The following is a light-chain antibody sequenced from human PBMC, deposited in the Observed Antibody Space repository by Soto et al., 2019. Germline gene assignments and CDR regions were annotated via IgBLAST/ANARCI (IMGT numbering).Light chain of an antibody. CDR3: QQYNTSPRT. V-gene: IGKV3-15*01. CDR2: GAS. Sequence: EIVLTKAPASRSVSACERTTLSCRARQSVSINLAWYQQKPVQSPMLLIYGASTRATGIPSRFSGSGSGTEFTLTISSLQSEDFAVYYCQQYNTSPRTFGQGTKVDIK. J-gene: IGKJ1*01. CDR1: QSVSIN.